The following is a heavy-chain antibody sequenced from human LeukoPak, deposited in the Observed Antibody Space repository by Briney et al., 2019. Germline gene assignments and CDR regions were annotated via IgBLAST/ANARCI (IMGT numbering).Heavy chain of an antibody. CDR2: IKPDGSEK. CDR3: ARDKFGGTDY. V-gene: IGHV3-7*01. D-gene: IGHD3-16*01. Sequence: GGSLRLSCAASGLTFSGSWMSWVRQAPGKGLEWVANIKPDGSEKYYVDSVKGRFTISRENAKNSLYLQMNSLTAEDTAVYYCARDKFGGTDYWGQGTLVTVSS. J-gene: IGHJ4*02. CDR1: GLTFSGSW.